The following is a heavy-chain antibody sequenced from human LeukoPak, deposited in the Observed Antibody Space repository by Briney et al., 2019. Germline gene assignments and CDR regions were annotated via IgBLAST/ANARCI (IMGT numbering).Heavy chain of an antibody. Sequence: SVKVSCKASGGTFSSYAISWVRQAPGQGLEWMGRIIPILGIANYAQKFQGRVTITADKSTSTAYMELSSLRSEDTAVYYCARAESGGYSSSWSNWFDPWGQGTLVTVSS. D-gene: IGHD6-13*01. CDR2: IIPILGIA. CDR3: ARAESGGYSSSWSNWFDP. CDR1: GGTFSSYA. J-gene: IGHJ5*02. V-gene: IGHV1-69*04.